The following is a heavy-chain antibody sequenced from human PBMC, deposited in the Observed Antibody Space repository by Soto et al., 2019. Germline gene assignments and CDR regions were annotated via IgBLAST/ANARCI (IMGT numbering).Heavy chain of an antibody. V-gene: IGHV1-3*01. CDR1: GYTFTSYA. J-gene: IGHJ4*02. CDR3: ARVVRYYDILTAGY. Sequence: ASVKVSCKASGYTFTSYAMHWVRQAPGQRLEWMGWINAGNGNTKYSQKFQGRVTITRDTSASTAYMELSSLRSEDTAVYYCARVVRYYDILTAGYWGQGTLVTVSS. D-gene: IGHD3-9*01. CDR2: INAGNGNT.